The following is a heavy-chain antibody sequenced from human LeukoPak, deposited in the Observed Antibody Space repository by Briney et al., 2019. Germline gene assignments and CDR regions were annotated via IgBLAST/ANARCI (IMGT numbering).Heavy chain of an antibody. V-gene: IGHV3-53*01. CDR1: GFTVSSSY. D-gene: IGHD3-10*01. Sequence: GSLRLSCAASGFTVSSSYMSWVRQAPGKGLEWVSVIYNDGRTYYADSVKGRFTISRDNSKNTLYLQMNSLRAEDTAVYYCARDGYGSGFGDYFDYWGQGTLVTVSS. CDR3: ARDGYGSGFGDYFDY. CDR2: IYNDGRT. J-gene: IGHJ4*02.